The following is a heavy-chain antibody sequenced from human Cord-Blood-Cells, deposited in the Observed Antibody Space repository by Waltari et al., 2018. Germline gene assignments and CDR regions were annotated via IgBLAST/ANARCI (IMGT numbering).Heavy chain of an antibody. CDR1: GYTFTSYA. CDR2: SKAGNGNT. Sequence: QVQLVQSGAEVKKPGASVKVSCKASGYTFTSYAMHWVRQAAGQRLEWMGWSKAGNGNTKYSQQCRVRVTIARDTSAGTAYGGLSSRRSEDTTVYYCARVWGLGGDACDIWGQGTMVTVSS. CDR3: ARVWGLGGDACDI. V-gene: IGHV1-3*01. J-gene: IGHJ3*02. D-gene: IGHD7-27*01.